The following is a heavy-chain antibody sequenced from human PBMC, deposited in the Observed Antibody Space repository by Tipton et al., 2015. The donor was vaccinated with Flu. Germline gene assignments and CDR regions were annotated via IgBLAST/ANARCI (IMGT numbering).Heavy chain of an antibody. CDR2: IYYSGST. Sequence: TLSLTCTVSGGSISSGGYYWSWIRQHPGKCLEWIGYIYYSGSTYYNPSLKSRVTISVDTSKNQFSLKLSSVTAADTAVYYCARENTSYYPSGMDVWGQGTTVTVSS. CDR3: ARENTSYYPSGMDV. J-gene: IGHJ6*02. V-gene: IGHV4-31*03. D-gene: IGHD1-26*01. CDR1: GGSISSGGYY.